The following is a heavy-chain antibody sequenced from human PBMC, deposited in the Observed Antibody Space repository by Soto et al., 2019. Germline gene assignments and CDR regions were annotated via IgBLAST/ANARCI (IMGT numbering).Heavy chain of an antibody. CDR2: ISGSGDST. V-gene: IGHV3-23*01. D-gene: IGHD2-15*01. Sequence: GGSLRLSCAGSGFTFSSVAMTWVRQAPGKGLEWVSSISGSGDSTYYADSVKGRFTISRDNSKNTLYLQMNSLRAEDTAVYYCARVLFPELGYCSGGSCYPPPLYFDYWGQGTLVTVSS. J-gene: IGHJ4*02. CDR3: ARVLFPELGYCSGGSCYPPPLYFDY. CDR1: GFTFSSVA.